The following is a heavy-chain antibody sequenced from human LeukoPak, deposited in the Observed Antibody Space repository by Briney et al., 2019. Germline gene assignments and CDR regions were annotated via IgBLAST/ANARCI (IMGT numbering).Heavy chain of an antibody. CDR3: ARLKFVVDQDAFDI. J-gene: IGHJ3*02. V-gene: IGHV4-59*01. Sequence: SETLSLTCTVSGGSISSYYWSWIRQPPGKGLEWIGYIYYSGSTNYNPSLKSRDTISVDTSKNQFSLKLSSVTAADTAVYYCARLKFVVDQDAFDIWGQGTMVTVSS. CDR2: IYYSGST. D-gene: IGHD2-2*01. CDR1: GGSISSYY.